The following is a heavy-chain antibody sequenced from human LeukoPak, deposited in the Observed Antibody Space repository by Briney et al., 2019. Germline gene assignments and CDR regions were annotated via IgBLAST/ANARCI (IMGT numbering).Heavy chain of an antibody. V-gene: IGHV1-2*02. CDR3: ATGLWFGKYLDV. J-gene: IGHJ6*04. CDR2: INPHSGGT. Sequence: ASVKVSCKASGYTFTDYYMHWVRQAPGQGLEWMGWINPHSGGTDHAQKFQGRVTMTRDTSISTAYMELSRLRSEDTAVYYCATGLWFGKYLDVWGKGTTVTISS. D-gene: IGHD3-10*01. CDR1: GYTFTDYY.